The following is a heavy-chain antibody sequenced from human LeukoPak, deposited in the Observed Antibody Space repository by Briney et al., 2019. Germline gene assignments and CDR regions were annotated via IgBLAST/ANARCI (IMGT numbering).Heavy chain of an antibody. CDR1: GYTFTGYY. CDR3: ARGSSGWYVYFDY. J-gene: IGHJ4*02. CDR2: ISPNSGGT. D-gene: IGHD6-19*01. V-gene: IGHV1-2*02. Sequence: GASVKVSCKASGYTFTGYYMHWVRQAPGQGLGWMGWISPNSGGTNYAQKFQGRVTMTRDTSISTAYMELSRLRSDDTAVYYCARGSSGWYVYFDYWGQGTLVTVSS.